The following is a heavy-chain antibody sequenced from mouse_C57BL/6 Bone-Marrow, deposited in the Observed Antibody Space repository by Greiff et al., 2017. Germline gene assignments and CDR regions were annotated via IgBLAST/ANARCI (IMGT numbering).Heavy chain of an antibody. D-gene: IGHD4-1*01. Sequence: EVQRVESGGGLVKPGGSLKLSCAASGFTFSSYAMSWVRQTPEKRLEWVATLSDGGSYTYYPDNVKGRFTISRDNAKTNLYLQMSHLKSEDTAMYYCARVTGTGWYFDVWGTGTTVTVSS. CDR2: LSDGGSYT. J-gene: IGHJ1*03. CDR3: ARVTGTGWYFDV. CDR1: GFTFSSYA. V-gene: IGHV5-4*01.